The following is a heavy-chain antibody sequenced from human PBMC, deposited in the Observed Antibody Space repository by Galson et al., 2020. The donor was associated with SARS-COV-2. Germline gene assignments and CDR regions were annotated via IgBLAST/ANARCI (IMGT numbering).Heavy chain of an antibody. CDR2: INYSGRT. CDR3: ARAPITMIVVVNAFEI. J-gene: IGHJ3*02. Sequence: SQTLSLTCTVSGGSISSGGYYWSWIRQHPGKGLEWIGYINYSGRTYYNPSLKSRVTISVDTSKNQFSLKLSSVTAADTAVYYCARAPITMIVVVNAFEIWVQGTMVTVSS. V-gene: IGHV4-31*03. CDR1: GGSISSGGYY. D-gene: IGHD3-22*01.